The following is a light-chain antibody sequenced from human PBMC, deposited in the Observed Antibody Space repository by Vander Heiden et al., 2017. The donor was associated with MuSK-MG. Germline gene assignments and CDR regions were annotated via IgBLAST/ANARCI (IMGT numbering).Light chain of an antibody. CDR2: DAS. J-gene: IGKJ1*01. V-gene: IGKV1-5*01. CDR1: QSVGRR. CDR3: LQENPYS. Sequence: DIQMTQYPSTLSASVGASVTITCRASQSVGRRLAWYQQTPGKDPKLLIYDASTLQSGVPSRFSGRDSGTEFNLTITSLQPVEVGTYFCLQENPYSFGQGTKV.